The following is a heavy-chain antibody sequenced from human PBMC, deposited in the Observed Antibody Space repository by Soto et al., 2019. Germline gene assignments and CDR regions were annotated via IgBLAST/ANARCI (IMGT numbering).Heavy chain of an antibody. Sequence: EVQLVESGGGLVQPGGSLRLSCAASGFTFSDHYMDWVRQAPGKGLEWVGRARNKAHSYTTEYAASVKGRFTISRDDSKNSLYLQMNSLKTEDTAVYYCVRVSVIGYVFDYWGQGALVTVSS. J-gene: IGHJ4*02. D-gene: IGHD3-16*02. CDR2: ARNKAHSYTT. CDR3: VRVSVIGYVFDY. CDR1: GFTFSDHY. V-gene: IGHV3-72*01.